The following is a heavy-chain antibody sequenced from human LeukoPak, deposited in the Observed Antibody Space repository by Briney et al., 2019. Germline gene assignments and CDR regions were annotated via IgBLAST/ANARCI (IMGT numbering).Heavy chain of an antibody. J-gene: IGHJ4*02. D-gene: IGHD3-22*01. V-gene: IGHV3-21*01. Sequence: GGSLRLSCAASGFTFSSYSMNWVRQAPGKGLEWVSSISSSSSYIYYADSVKGRFTISRDNAKNSLYLQMNSLRAEDTAVYYCARDLVATHDSSGSDWGQGTLVTVSS. CDR1: GFTFSSYS. CDR2: ISSSSSYI. CDR3: ARDLVATHDSSGSD.